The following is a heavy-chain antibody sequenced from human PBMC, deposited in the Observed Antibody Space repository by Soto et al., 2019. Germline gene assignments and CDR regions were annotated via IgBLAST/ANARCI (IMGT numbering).Heavy chain of an antibody. Sequence: GASVKVSCKASGYTFTTHYMHWVRQAPGQGLEWMGFINPSGGRTTYALKFQGRVTMTSDTSTNTVYVELTSLRSEDTAIYFCARAGENYGSGTFSPPLRYYFNSWGQGTLVTVAS. D-gene: IGHD3-10*01. V-gene: IGHV1-46*01. CDR2: INPSGGRT. CDR3: ARAGENYGSGTFSPPLRYYFNS. CDR1: GYTFTTHY. J-gene: IGHJ4*02.